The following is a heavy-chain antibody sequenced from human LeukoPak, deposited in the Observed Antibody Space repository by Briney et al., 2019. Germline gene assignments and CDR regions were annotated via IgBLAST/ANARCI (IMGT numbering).Heavy chain of an antibody. CDR1: GFNFGSFW. CDR3: AKDAGYYYDSSGYSNAFDI. V-gene: IGHV3-23*01. Sequence: GGSLRLSCAASGFNFGSFWMSWVRQAPGKGLEWVSGISGSGGSTYYADSVKGRFTISRDNSKNTLYLQMNSLRAEDTAVYYCAKDAGYYYDSSGYSNAFDIWGHGTMVTVSS. J-gene: IGHJ3*02. D-gene: IGHD3-22*01. CDR2: ISGSGGST.